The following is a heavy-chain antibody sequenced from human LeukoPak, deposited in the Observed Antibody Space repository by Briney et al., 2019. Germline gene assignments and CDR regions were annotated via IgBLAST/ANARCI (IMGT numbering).Heavy chain of an antibody. CDR1: GGSFSGYY. Sequence: SETLSLTCAVYGGSFSGYYWSWIGQPPGKGLEWCGEINHSGSTNYNPSLKSRVTISVDTSKNQFSLKLSSVTAADTAVYYCASRYLVVPAAMVPQYFQHWGQGTLVTVSS. J-gene: IGHJ1*01. CDR3: ASRYLVVPAAMVPQYFQH. D-gene: IGHD2-2*01. CDR2: INHSGST. V-gene: IGHV4-34*01.